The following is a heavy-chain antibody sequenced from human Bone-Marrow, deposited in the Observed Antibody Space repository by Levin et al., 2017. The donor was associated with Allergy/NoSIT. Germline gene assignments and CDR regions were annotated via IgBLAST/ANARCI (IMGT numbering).Heavy chain of an antibody. D-gene: IGHD3/OR15-3a*01. Sequence: SQTLSLPCAVYGESLDGYYWSWIRQPPGKGLEWIADINHSGDSKYNPSLKSRVTVSVDTSKNQVSLMLSSVAAADMAVYYCARGSRIKFGLIVGRWFDPWGQGILVTVSS. CDR1: GESLDGYY. CDR2: INHSGDS. J-gene: IGHJ5*02. V-gene: IGHV4-34*01. CDR3: ARGSRIKFGLIVGRWFDP.